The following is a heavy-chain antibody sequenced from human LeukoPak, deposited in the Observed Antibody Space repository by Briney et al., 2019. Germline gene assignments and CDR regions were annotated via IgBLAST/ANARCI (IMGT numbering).Heavy chain of an antibody. CDR2: IYYSGST. V-gene: IGHV4-61*01. J-gene: IGHJ4*02. D-gene: IGHD6-19*01. CDR3: ARGGAVAGIFDY. CDR1: GGSVSSGSYY. Sequence: SETLSLTCTVSGGSVSSGSYYWSWIRQPPGKGLEWIGYIYYSGSTNYNPSLKSRVTISVDTSKNQFPLKLSSVTAADTAVYYCARGGAVAGIFDYWGQGTLVTVSS.